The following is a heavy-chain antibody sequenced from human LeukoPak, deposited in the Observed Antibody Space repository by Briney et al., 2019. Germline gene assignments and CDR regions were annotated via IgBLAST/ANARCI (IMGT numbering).Heavy chain of an antibody. V-gene: IGHV1-18*01. D-gene: IGHD3-22*01. CDR1: GYTFTSYG. J-gene: IGHJ4*02. CDR2: ISAYNGNT. CDR3: ARDLTLYYYDGSGYTFDY. Sequence: ASVKVSCKASGYTFTSYGISWVRQAPGQGLEWMGWISAYNGNTNYAQKLQGRVTMTTDTSTSTAYMELRSLRSDDTAVYYCARDLTLYYYDGSGYTFDYWGQGTLVTVSS.